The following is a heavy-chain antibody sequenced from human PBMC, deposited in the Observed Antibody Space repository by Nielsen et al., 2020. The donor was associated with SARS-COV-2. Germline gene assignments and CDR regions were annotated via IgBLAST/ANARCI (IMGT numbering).Heavy chain of an antibody. CDR1: GFTFDDYA. V-gene: IGHV3-9*01. J-gene: IGHJ4*02. CDR3: ARDFGDCYDY. D-gene: IGHD2-21*01. Sequence: SLKISCAASGFTFDDYAMHWVRQAPGKGLEWVSGISWNSGSIGYADSVKGRFTISRDNAKNSLYLQMNSLRAEDTAVYYCARDFGDCYDYWGQGTLVTVSS. CDR2: ISWNSGSI.